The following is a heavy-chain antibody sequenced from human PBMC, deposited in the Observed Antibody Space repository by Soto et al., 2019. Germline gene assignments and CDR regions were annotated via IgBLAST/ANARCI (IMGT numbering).Heavy chain of an antibody. CDR3: ASSILHSDDYIWGSYRPRYYYYMDV. CDR1: GYTFTSYD. Sequence: ASVKVSCKASGYTFTSYDINWVRQATGQGLEWMGWMNPNSGNTGYAQKFQGRVTMTRNTSISTAYMELSSLRSEDTAVYYCASSILHSDDYIWGSYRPRYYYYMDVWGKGTTVTVSS. D-gene: IGHD3-16*02. J-gene: IGHJ6*03. V-gene: IGHV1-8*01. CDR2: MNPNSGNT.